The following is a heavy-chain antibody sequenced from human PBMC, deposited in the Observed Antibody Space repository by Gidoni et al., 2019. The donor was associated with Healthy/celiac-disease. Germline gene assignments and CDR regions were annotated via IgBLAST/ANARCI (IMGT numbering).Heavy chain of an antibody. CDR3: TTGVTIYYYYGMDV. Sequence: EVQLVESGGGLVKPGGSLRLSCAASGFTFSHAWMNWVRQAPGKGLEWVGRIKSKTDGGTTDYASPVKGRFTISRDDSKNTLYLQMNSLKTEDTAVYYCTTGVTIYYYYGMDVWGQGTTVTVSS. D-gene: IGHD3-3*01. V-gene: IGHV3-15*07. CDR1: GFTFSHAW. CDR2: IKSKTDGGTT. J-gene: IGHJ6*02.